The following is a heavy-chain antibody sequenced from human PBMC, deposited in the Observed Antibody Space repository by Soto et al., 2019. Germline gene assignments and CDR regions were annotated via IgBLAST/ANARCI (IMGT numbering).Heavy chain of an antibody. Sequence: SVKVSCKASGGTFSSYAISWVRQAPGQGLEWMGGIIPIFGTANYAQKFQGRVTITADESTSTAYMELSSLRSEDTAVYYCARDRLRFLEWLGPSNYYYGMDVWGQGTTVTVSS. J-gene: IGHJ6*02. CDR3: ARDRLRFLEWLGPSNYYYGMDV. CDR2: IIPIFGTA. CDR1: GGTFSSYA. D-gene: IGHD3-3*01. V-gene: IGHV1-69*13.